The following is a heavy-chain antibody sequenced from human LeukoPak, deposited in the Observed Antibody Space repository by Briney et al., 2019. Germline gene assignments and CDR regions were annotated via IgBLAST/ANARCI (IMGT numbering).Heavy chain of an antibody. Sequence: SETLSLTCTVSGGSISSYYWSWIRQPPGKGLEWIGYIYYSGSTNYNPSLKSRVTISVDTSKNQFSLKLSSVTAADTAVYCCAPFPSIAYCGGDCYWDWGQGTLVTVSS. D-gene: IGHD2-21*01. CDR2: IYYSGST. CDR3: APFPSIAYCGGDCYWD. V-gene: IGHV4-59*01. J-gene: IGHJ4*02. CDR1: GGSISSYY.